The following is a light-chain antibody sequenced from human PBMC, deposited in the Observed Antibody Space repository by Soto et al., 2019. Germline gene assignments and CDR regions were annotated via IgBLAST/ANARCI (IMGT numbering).Light chain of an antibody. J-gene: IGLJ1*01. CDR2: SHS. Sequence: QSALTQPPSASGTPGQRVTFSCSGSSSNIGANTVNWYQQLPGAAPKLLMYSHSQRPSGGPDRFSGSKSGTSASLAISALQSDDEADYYCAAWDDSLNGYVFGTGTKVTVL. CDR1: SSNIGANT. CDR3: AAWDDSLNGYV. V-gene: IGLV1-44*01.